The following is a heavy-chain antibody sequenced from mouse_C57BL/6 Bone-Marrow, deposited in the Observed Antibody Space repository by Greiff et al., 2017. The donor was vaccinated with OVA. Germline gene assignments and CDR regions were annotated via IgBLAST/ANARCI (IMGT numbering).Heavy chain of an antibody. CDR2: ISSGSSNI. V-gene: IGHV5-17*01. D-gene: IGHD2-12*01. CDR3: ANDGGFAY. CDR1: GFTFSDYG. Sequence: EVQLVESGGGLVKPGGSLKLSCAASGFTFSDYGMHWVRQAPEKGLEWVAYISSGSSNIYYADTVKGRFTISRDNAKNTLFLQMTRLRSEDTAMYYCANDGGFAYWGQGTLVTVSA. J-gene: IGHJ3*01.